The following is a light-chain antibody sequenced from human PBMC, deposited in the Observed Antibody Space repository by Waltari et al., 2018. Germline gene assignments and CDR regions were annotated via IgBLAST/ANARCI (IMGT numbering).Light chain of an antibody. CDR1: QNINSY. J-gene: IGKJ4*01. V-gene: IGKV3-11*01. Sequence: EIILTQSPATLSVSPGEIATLSCRASQNINSYLAWYQQKPGQAPRLPIYDASNRASGVPARFSGSGSGADFTLTIRNLEPEDFAVYYCQQRRTWPLTFGGGTKVE. CDR3: QQRRTWPLT. CDR2: DAS.